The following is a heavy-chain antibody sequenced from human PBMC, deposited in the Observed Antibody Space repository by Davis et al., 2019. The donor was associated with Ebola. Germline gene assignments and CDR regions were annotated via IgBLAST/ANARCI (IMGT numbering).Heavy chain of an antibody. J-gene: IGHJ3*02. CDR2: INPNSGGT. CDR3: ASRTLLYYYDSGNAFDI. Sequence: AASVKVSCKASGYTFTGYYMHWVRQAPGQGLEWMGRINPNSGGTNYAQKFQGRVTMTRDTSISTAYMELSRLRSDDTAVYYCASRTLLYYYDSGNAFDIWGQGTMVTVSS. CDR1: GYTFTGYY. D-gene: IGHD3-22*01. V-gene: IGHV1-2*06.